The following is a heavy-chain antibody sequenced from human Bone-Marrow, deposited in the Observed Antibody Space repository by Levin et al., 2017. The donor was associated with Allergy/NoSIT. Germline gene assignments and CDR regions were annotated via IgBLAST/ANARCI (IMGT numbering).Heavy chain of an antibody. V-gene: IGHV2-70*13. J-gene: IGHJ6*02. CDR1: GFSLSTTGMC. CDR2: IDWDDDQ. Sequence: SGPTLVKPPQTLTLTCTFSGFSLSTTGMCVNWIRQAPGKALEWLALIDWDDDQYYSKSLKTRLTISKDTSKNQVVLTMTNMDPVDTATYYCARSLVPAVAYKFYYYSGMDVWGQGTTVTVSS. D-gene: IGHD2-2*01. CDR3: ARSLVPAVAYKFYYYSGMDV.